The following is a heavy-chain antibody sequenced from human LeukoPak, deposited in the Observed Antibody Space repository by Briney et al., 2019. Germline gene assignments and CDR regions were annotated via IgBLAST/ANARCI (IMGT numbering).Heavy chain of an antibody. Sequence: SETLSLTCTVSGGSISTYYWSWVRQPPGKGLEWIGYVYYSGSTNYNPSLKSRVTISVDTSKNQFSLKLSSVTAADTAVYYCARLTMVRGVVIVDYWGQGTLVTVSS. V-gene: IGHV4-59*01. D-gene: IGHD3-10*01. CDR1: GGSISTYY. J-gene: IGHJ4*02. CDR2: VYYSGST. CDR3: ARLTMVRGVVIVDY.